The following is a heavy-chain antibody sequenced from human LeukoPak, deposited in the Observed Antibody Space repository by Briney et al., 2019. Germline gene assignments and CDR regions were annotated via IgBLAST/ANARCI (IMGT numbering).Heavy chain of an antibody. J-gene: IGHJ3*01. V-gene: IGHV4-59*08. Sequence: SETLSLTCTVSGGSISSYYWSWIRQPPGKGLEWIGYIHHSGSTNYSPSLKSRVTISVDTSKNRFSLRLNSLTAADTAVHFCAGSGWSFDAFDFWGQGTMVTVSS. CDR1: GGSISSYY. CDR3: AGSGWSFDAFDF. CDR2: IHHSGST. D-gene: IGHD6-19*01.